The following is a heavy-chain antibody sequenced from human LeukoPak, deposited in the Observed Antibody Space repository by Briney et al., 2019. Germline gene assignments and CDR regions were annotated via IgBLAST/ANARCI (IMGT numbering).Heavy chain of an antibody. J-gene: IGHJ6*04. D-gene: IGHD3-3*01. CDR2: IYYSGST. Sequence: SETLSLTCTVSGGSVSSGSYYWSWIRQPPGKGLEWIGYIYYSGSTNYSPSLKSRVTISVDTSKNQFSLKLSSVTAADTAVYYCARGGGRLDYYYGMDVWGKGTTVTVSS. CDR1: GGSVSSGSYY. CDR3: ARGGGRLDYYYGMDV. V-gene: IGHV4-61*01.